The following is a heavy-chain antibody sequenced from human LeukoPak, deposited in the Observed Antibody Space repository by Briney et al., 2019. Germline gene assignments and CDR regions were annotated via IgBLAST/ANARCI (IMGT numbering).Heavy chain of an antibody. CDR3: ATRRYCSGGSCPFAFDI. Sequence: GASVKVSCKASGYTFTGYYMHWVRQAPGQGLEWMGGIIPIFGTANYAQKFQGRVTITADKSTSTAYMELSSLRSEDTAVYYCATRRYCSGGSCPFAFDIWGQGTMVTVSS. V-gene: IGHV1-69*06. J-gene: IGHJ3*02. D-gene: IGHD2-15*01. CDR2: IIPIFGTA. CDR1: GYTFTGYY.